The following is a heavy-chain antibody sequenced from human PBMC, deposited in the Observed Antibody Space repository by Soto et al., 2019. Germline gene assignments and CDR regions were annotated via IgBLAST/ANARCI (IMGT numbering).Heavy chain of an antibody. Sequence: EVQLLESGGGLVQPGGSLRLSCAASGFTFTAYGMSWARQAPGKGLEWVSGIVADGSTTHYADSVKGRFTISRDDSKNTLYLQMNRLRAEDTAVYYCANGVVCPPNNWGQGTLVTVSS. CDR1: GFTFTAYG. D-gene: IGHD3-3*01. CDR3: ANGVVCPPNN. J-gene: IGHJ4*02. CDR2: IVADGSTT. V-gene: IGHV3-23*01.